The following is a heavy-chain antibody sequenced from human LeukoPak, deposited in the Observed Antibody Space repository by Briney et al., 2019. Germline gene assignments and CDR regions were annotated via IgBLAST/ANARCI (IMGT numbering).Heavy chain of an antibody. CDR2: IIPILGIA. CDR3: AREGGTTVTPFDY. J-gene: IGHJ4*02. CDR1: GGTFSSYA. D-gene: IGHD4-17*01. V-gene: IGHV1-69*04. Sequence: ASVKVSCKAPGGTFSSYAISWVRQAPGQELEWMGRIIPILGIANYAQKFQGRVTITADKSTSTAYLELSSLRSEDTAVYYCAREGGTTVTPFDYWGQGTLVTVSS.